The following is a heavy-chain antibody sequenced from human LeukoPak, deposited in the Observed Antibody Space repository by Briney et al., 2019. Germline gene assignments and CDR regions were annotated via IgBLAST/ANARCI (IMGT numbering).Heavy chain of an antibody. CDR3: ARGSGVSYYYGSGSSDFDY. Sequence: ASVKVSCKASGYTFTSYDINWVRQATGQGLEWMGWMNPNSGNTGYAQKFQGRVTMTRNTSISTAYMELSGLRSEDTAVYYCARGSGVSYYYGSGSSDFDYWGQGTLVTVSS. CDR1: GYTFTSYD. CDR2: MNPNSGNT. J-gene: IGHJ4*02. V-gene: IGHV1-8*01. D-gene: IGHD3-10*01.